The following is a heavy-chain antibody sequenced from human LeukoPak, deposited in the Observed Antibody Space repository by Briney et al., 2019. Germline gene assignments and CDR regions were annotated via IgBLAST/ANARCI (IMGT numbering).Heavy chain of an antibody. V-gene: IGHV4-34*01. Sequence: PSETLSLTCAVYGGSFSGYYWSWIRQPPGKGLEWIGEINHSGSTNYNPSLKSRVTISVDTSKNQFSLKLSSVTAADTAVYYCASLSIVVANASENPTRPFDYWGQGTLVTVSS. CDR2: INHSGST. D-gene: IGHD3-22*01. CDR3: ASLSIVVANASENPTRPFDY. J-gene: IGHJ4*02. CDR1: GGSFSGYY.